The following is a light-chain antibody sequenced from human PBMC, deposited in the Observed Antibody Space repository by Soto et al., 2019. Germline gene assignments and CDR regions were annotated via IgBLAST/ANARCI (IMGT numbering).Light chain of an antibody. CDR3: TSYTRTRLYVV. J-gene: IGLJ2*01. CDR2: EVT. CDR1: YSDFGGYNY. Sequence: QSVLTQPASVSGSPGQSITISCTGTYSDFGGYNYVSWYQQHPGKAPRLMIYEVTNRPSGVSNRFSGSKSGNTASLNISGTPAQYEADSYGTSYTRTRLYVVFGGGTQLTVL. V-gene: IGLV2-14*01.